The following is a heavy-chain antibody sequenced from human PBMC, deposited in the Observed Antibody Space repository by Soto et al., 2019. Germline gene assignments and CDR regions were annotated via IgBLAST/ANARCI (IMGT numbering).Heavy chain of an antibody. D-gene: IGHD3-22*01. Sequence: RSLTCTVSDGSLSNFYWSWIRQPPGKGLEWIGYISSSGNTNYNPSLKSRVSISVDTSKNQFSLNLTSVTAADTAVYYCARAPMVLTRSYFDSWGQGTPVTVSS. CDR2: ISSSGNT. V-gene: IGHV4-59*01. CDR1: DGSLSNFY. CDR3: ARAPMVLTRSYFDS. J-gene: IGHJ4*02.